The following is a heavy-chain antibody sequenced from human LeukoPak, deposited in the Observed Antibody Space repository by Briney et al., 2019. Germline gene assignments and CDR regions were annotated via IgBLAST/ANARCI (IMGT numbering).Heavy chain of an antibody. J-gene: IGHJ6*03. CDR2: IYSGGST. D-gene: IGHD5-18*01. CDR1: GFTVRSNY. Sequence: GGSLRLSCAASGFTVRSNYLSWVRQAPGKGLEWVSVIYSGGSTYYADSVKGRFTISRDNSKNTLYLQMNSLRAEDTAVYYCARVVSRIDTTMVTYFYYYFMDVWGKGTTVTIS. CDR3: ARVVSRIDTTMVTYFYYYFMDV. V-gene: IGHV3-53*01.